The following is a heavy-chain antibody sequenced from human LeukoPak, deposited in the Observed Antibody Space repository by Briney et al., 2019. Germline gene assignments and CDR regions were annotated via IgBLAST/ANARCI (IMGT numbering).Heavy chain of an antibody. CDR3: ARENRPFCPFAY. CDR2: ISHGGTT. V-gene: IGHV4-4*02. CDR1: GGSIDITNY. D-gene: IGHD2/OR15-2a*01. Sequence: SETLSLTCGVSGGSIDITNYWSWVRQPPGKGLEWIGEISHGGTTNYNPSLRSRVAMSLDRANNQFSLSLTSVTAADTAVYYCARENRPFCPFAYWGQGVLVTVSS. J-gene: IGHJ4*02.